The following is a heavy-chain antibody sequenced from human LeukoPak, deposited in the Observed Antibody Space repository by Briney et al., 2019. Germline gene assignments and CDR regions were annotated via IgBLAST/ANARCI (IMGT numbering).Heavy chain of an antibody. Sequence: SETLSLTCAVSGGSISSSNWWSWVRQPPGKGLEWIGEIYHSGSTNYNPSLKSRVTISVDKSKNQFSLKLSSVTAADTAVYYCAKDQKWESPHYFDKWGQGILVTVSS. J-gene: IGHJ4*02. CDR2: IYHSGST. CDR3: AKDQKWESPHYFDK. CDR1: GGSISSSNW. V-gene: IGHV4-4*02. D-gene: IGHD1-26*01.